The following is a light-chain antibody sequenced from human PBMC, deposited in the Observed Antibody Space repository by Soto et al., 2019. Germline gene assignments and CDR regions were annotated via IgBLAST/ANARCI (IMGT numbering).Light chain of an antibody. V-gene: IGKV1-5*03. Sequence: IQMTQSPSTLSASVGNRVTITCGASQSISSWLAWYQQKPGKAPKLLIYKASSLESGVPSRFSGSGSGTEFTLTISRLQPEDFAVYYCQQDYNLTLTFGGGTKVDIK. CDR3: QQDYNLTLT. CDR2: KAS. J-gene: IGKJ4*01. CDR1: QSISSW.